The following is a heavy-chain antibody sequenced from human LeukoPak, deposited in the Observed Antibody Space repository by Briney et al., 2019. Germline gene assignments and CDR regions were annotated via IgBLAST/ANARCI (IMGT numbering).Heavy chain of an antibody. CDR2: ISGSGGST. J-gene: IGHJ4*02. CDR1: GFTFSSYG. D-gene: IGHD3-22*01. Sequence: GGSLRLSCAASGFTFSSYGMSWVRQAPGKGLEWVSAISGSGGSTYYADSVKGRFTISRDNSKNTLYLQMNSLRAEDTAVYYCARDLGYDSSGYSPFDYWGQGTLVTVSS. V-gene: IGHV3-23*01. CDR3: ARDLGYDSSGYSPFDY.